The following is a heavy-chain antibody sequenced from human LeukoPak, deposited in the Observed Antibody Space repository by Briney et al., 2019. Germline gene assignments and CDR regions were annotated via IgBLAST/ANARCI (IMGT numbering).Heavy chain of an antibody. D-gene: IGHD2-15*01. CDR2: IRYDGSNK. CDR3: AKDNVASWVY. CDR1: GFTFSSYG. V-gene: IGHV3-30*02. J-gene: IGHJ4*02. Sequence: VGSLRLSCAASGFTFSSYGMHWVRQAPGKGLEWVAFIRYDGSNKYYADSVKGRFTISRDNSKNTLYLQMNSLRAEDTAVYYCAKDNVASWVYWGQGTLVTVSS.